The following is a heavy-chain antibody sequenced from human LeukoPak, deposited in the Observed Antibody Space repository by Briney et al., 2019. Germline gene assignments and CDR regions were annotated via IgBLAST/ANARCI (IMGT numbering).Heavy chain of an antibody. CDR2: ISGSGAYT. V-gene: IGHV3-23*01. D-gene: IGHD1-26*01. J-gene: IGHJ4*02. CDR3: AKRGAGDLRYFDH. Sequence: GGSLRLSCAASGFTFSSYAMSWVRQAPGKGLEWVSAISGSGAYTYYADSVKGRFTISRDNSKNTLYLEMNSLRAEDAAVYYYAKRGAGDLRYFDHWGQGTLVTVSS. CDR1: GFTFSSYA.